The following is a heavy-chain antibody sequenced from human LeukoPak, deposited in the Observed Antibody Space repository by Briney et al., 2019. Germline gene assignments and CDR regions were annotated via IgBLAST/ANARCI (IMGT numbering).Heavy chain of an antibody. D-gene: IGHD3-10*01. J-gene: IGHJ6*04. Sequence: GGSLRLSCAASGLTFSSYSMNWVRQAPGKGLEWVSSISSSSSYIYYADSVKGRFTISRDNAKNSLYLQMNSLRAEDTAVYYCARDVVRGSGGDVWGKGTTVTISS. CDR2: ISSSSSYI. CDR3: ARDVVRGSGGDV. V-gene: IGHV3-21*01. CDR1: GLTFSSYS.